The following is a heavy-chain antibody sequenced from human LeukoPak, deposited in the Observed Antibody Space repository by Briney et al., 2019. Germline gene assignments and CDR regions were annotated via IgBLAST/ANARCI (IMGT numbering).Heavy chain of an antibody. Sequence: SETLSLTCTVSGGSVSSGSYYWSWIRQPPGKGLEWIGYIYYSGSTNYNPSLKSRVTISVDTSKNQFSLKLSSVTAADTAVYYCASWGYGDYEVGGDYWGQGTLVTVSS. CDR2: IYYSGST. J-gene: IGHJ4*02. D-gene: IGHD4-17*01. CDR3: ASWGYGDYEVGGDY. CDR1: GGSVSSGSYY. V-gene: IGHV4-61*01.